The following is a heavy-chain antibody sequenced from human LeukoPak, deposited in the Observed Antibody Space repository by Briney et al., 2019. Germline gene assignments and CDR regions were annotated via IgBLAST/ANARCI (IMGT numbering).Heavy chain of an antibody. D-gene: IGHD3-22*01. J-gene: IGHJ4*02. CDR1: GFTFSSYG. V-gene: IGHV3-30*18. Sequence: GGSLRLSCAASGFTFSSYGMHWVRQAPGKGLEWVAVISYDGSNKYYADSVKGRFTISRDNSKNTLYLQMNSQRAEDTAVYYCAKSLLRWYYYDSSGYYCDYWGQGTLVTVSS. CDR2: ISYDGSNK. CDR3: AKSLLRWYYYDSSGYYCDY.